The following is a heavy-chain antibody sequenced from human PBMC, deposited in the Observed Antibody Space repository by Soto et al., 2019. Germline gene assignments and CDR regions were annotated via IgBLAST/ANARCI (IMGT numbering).Heavy chain of an antibody. Sequence: EVQLVESGGGLIQPGGSLRLSCAASGFTVSSNYMSWVRQAPGMGLEWVSVIYSGGSTYYADSVKGRFTISRDNSKNTLYLQMNSLRAEDTAVYYCARDRVTGIAVADDRGPFDYWGQGTLVTVSS. CDR1: GFTVSSNY. V-gene: IGHV3-53*01. J-gene: IGHJ4*02. CDR2: IYSGGST. CDR3: ARDRVTGIAVADDRGPFDY. D-gene: IGHD6-19*01.